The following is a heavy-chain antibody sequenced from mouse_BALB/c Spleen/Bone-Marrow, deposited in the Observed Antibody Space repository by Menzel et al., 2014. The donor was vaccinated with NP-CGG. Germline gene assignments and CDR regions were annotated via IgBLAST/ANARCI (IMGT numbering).Heavy chain of an antibody. J-gene: IGHJ2*01. Sequence: EVKVEESGPDLVRPSQSLSLTCTVTGYSITSGYTWHWIQQFPGNKLEWMGDIHYSGGANYNPSLKSRISITRDTSKNHFFLQLNSVTTEDTATYYCARGGLDFDYWGQGATLTVSS. CDR1: GYSITSGYT. CDR3: ARGGLDFDY. V-gene: IGHV3-1*02. CDR2: IHYSGGA. D-gene: IGHD3-3*01.